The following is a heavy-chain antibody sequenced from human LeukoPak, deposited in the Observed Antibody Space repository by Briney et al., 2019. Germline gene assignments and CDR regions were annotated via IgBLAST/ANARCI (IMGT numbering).Heavy chain of an antibody. Sequence: GGSLRLSCVASGFTFRSYYMTWVRQAPGKGLEWVSGISGSGDNTDYADSVKGRFTISRDSSKNTLYLQMNNLRAEDTAVYYCVNNWNCDYWGQGTLVTVSS. D-gene: IGHD1-1*01. J-gene: IGHJ4*02. CDR2: ISGSGDNT. CDR1: GFTFRSYY. CDR3: VNNWNCDY. V-gene: IGHV3-23*01.